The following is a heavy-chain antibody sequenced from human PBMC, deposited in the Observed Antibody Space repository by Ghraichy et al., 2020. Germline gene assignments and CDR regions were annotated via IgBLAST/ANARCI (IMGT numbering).Heavy chain of an antibody. Sequence: ASVKVSCKASGYTFSNYGITWVRQAPGQGPEWMGYISAYNGNTNYAQKLQGRVTMTTDTSTSTAYMELRSLRSDDTGVYYCAREGYYYYYGMDVWGQGTTVTVSS. CDR3: AREGYYYYYGMDV. CDR2: ISAYNGNT. CDR1: GYTFSNYG. V-gene: IGHV1-18*01. J-gene: IGHJ6*02.